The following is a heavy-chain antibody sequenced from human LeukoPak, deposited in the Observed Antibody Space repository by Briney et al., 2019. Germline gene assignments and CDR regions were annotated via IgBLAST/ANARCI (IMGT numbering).Heavy chain of an antibody. V-gene: IGHV4-4*07. CDR3: ARQGPGGYYDSSGYYVLYWYFDL. D-gene: IGHD3-22*01. J-gene: IGHJ2*01. CDR1: GYSISSSY. Sequence: SETLSLTCTVAGYSISSSYWSWIRQPAGKGLEWIGRFYTSGSANYNPSLKSRVTISVDTSKHQLSLKLSSVTAADTAVYYCARQGPGGYYDSSGYYVLYWYFDLWGRGTLVTVSS. CDR2: FYTSGSA.